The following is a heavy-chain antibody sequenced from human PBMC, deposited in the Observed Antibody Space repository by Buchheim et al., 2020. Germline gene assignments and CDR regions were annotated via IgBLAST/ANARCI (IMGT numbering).Heavy chain of an antibody. D-gene: IGHD2-8*02. J-gene: IGHJ5*02. CDR3: ARDRHCTATTCYNWFDP. Sequence: QVQLVESGGGVVQPGRSLRLSCAASGFAFNTYGMHWVRQAPGKGLELVAFISYDASYTSYEDSVKGRFTISRDNSKNTLFLQINDLRTEDTALYYCARDRHCTATTCYNWFDPWGQGTL. CDR2: ISYDASYT. CDR1: GFAFNTYG. V-gene: IGHV3-33*01.